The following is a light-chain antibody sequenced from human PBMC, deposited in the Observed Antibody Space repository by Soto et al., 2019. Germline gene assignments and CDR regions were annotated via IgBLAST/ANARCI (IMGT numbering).Light chain of an antibody. Sequence: EIVMTQSPATLSVSPGERATLSCRASQNVSSHLAWYQQKPGQAPRLLIYGASTRATGIPARFSGSGSGTAVTLTISSRQSEDFAVYYCQQYNNWPPWTFGQGTKVEIK. CDR3: QQYNNWPPWT. CDR2: GAS. V-gene: IGKV3-15*01. CDR1: QNVSSH. J-gene: IGKJ1*01.